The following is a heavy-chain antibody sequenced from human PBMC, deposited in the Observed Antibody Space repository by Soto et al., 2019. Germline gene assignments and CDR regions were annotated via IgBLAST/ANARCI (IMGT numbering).Heavy chain of an antibody. CDR1: GGSISSNY. D-gene: IGHD6-13*01. CDR2: VYNSGST. V-gene: IGHV4-59*01. J-gene: IGHJ4*02. Sequence: PSETLSRTCTVSGGSISSNYWTWIRHPPGKGLEWIGYVYNSGSTNYNPSLKSRVTISEDTSKSQFSLKVNSMTAADTAVYYCARYRREAVAGYTLDNWGQGILVTVSS. CDR3: ARYRREAVAGYTLDN.